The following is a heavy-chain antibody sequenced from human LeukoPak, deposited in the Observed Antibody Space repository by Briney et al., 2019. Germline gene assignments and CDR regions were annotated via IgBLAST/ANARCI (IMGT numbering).Heavy chain of an antibody. J-gene: IGHJ4*02. D-gene: IGHD6-13*01. Sequence: ASVKVSCKASGYTFTGYYMHWVRQAPEQGLEWMGWINPNSGGTNYAQKFQGRVTMTRDTSISTAYMELSRLRSDDTAVYYCARGSSSWYVLDYWGQGTLVTVSS. CDR2: INPNSGGT. V-gene: IGHV1-2*02. CDR3: ARGSSSWYVLDY. CDR1: GYTFTGYY.